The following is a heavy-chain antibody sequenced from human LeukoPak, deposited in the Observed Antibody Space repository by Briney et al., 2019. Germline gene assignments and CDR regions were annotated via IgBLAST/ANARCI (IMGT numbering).Heavy chain of an antibody. V-gene: IGHV3-7*01. D-gene: IGHD3-16*01. CDR2: IRQDGSDK. J-gene: IGHJ4*02. CDR3: ARVLLGGRLDY. CDR1: GFTFNYHW. Sequence: GGSLRLSCAASGFTFNYHWMTWVRQAPGKGLEWVANIRQDGSDKYYVDSVKGRFTISRDNAKNSLYLQMNSLRVEDTAVYYCARVLLGGRLDYWGQGTLVTVSS.